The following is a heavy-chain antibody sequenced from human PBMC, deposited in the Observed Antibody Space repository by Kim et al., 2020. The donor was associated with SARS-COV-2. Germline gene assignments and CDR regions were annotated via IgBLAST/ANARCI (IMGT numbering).Heavy chain of an antibody. V-gene: IGHV3-23*01. CDR3: AKDQGITIFGVVMVYGMDV. J-gene: IGHJ6*02. CDR1: GFTFSSYA. Sequence: GGSLGLSCAASGFTFSSYAMSWVRQAPGKGLEWVSGISGSGGSTYYADSVKGRFTISRDNSKNTLYLQMNSLRAEDTAVYYCAKDQGITIFGVVMVYGMDVWGQGTTVTVSS. CDR2: ISGSGGST. D-gene: IGHD3-3*01.